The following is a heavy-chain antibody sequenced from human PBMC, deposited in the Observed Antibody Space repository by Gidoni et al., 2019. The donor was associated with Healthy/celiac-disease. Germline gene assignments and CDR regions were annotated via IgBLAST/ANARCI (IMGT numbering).Heavy chain of an antibody. CDR2: IYYSGSP. Sequence: QLQLQESGPGLVKPSETPSLPCTVSGGSISRSSYYWGWFRQPPGKGLGWIGSIYYSGSPYYNPSLKSRFTIYVDTSKNQFSLKLSSVTAADTAVYYCAGNGYSSSGDYWGQGTLVTVSS. CDR1: GGSISRSSYY. V-gene: IGHV4-39*05. D-gene: IGHD6-13*01. CDR3: AGNGYSSSGDY. J-gene: IGHJ4*02.